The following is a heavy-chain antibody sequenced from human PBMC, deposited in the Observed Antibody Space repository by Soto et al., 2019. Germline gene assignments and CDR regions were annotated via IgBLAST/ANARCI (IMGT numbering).Heavy chain of an antibody. J-gene: IGHJ4*02. Sequence: QVQLVESGGGVVQPGRSLRLSCAASGFTFSSYGMHWVRQAPGKGLEWVAVIWYDGSNKYYADSVKGRFTISRDNSKNTLYLPMNSLRAEDTAVYYCARDGYCTNGVCYTFDYWGQGTLVTVSS. CDR2: IWYDGSNK. CDR3: ARDGYCTNGVCYTFDY. CDR1: GFTFSSYG. D-gene: IGHD2-8*01. V-gene: IGHV3-33*01.